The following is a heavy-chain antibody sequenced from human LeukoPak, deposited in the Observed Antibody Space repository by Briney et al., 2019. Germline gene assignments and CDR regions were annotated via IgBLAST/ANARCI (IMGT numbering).Heavy chain of an antibody. CDR1: GFTFSSYW. Sequence: GGSLRLSCEASGFTFSSYWMHWVRQAPGKGLVWVSRINSDGSSTSYADSVKGRFTISRDNAKNTLYLQMNSLRAEDTAVYYCARDLPYKYGDYVYYYYGMDVWGQGTTVTVSS. V-gene: IGHV3-74*01. CDR2: INSDGSST. J-gene: IGHJ6*02. CDR3: ARDLPYKYGDYVYYYYGMDV. D-gene: IGHD4-17*01.